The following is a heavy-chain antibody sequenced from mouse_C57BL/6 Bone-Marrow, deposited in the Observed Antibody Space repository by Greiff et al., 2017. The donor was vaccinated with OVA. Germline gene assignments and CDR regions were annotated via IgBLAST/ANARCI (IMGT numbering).Heavy chain of an antibody. J-gene: IGHJ4*01. V-gene: IGHV5-6*01. D-gene: IGHD4-1*01. Sequence: EVQGVESGGDLVKPGGSLKLSCAASGFTFSSYGMSWVRQTPDKRLEWVATISSGGSYTYYPGSVKGRFTISRDNAKNTLYLQTSSLKSEDTAMDYCVRRWEGWAMDYWGQGTSVTVSS. CDR1: GFTFSSYG. CDR2: ISSGGSYT. CDR3: VRRWEGWAMDY.